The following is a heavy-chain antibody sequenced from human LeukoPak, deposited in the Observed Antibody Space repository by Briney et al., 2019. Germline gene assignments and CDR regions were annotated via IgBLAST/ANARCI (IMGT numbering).Heavy chain of an antibody. CDR3: AKGLNQFWEKDAFDI. Sequence: PGRSLRLSCAASGFTFSSYGMHWVRQAPGNGPEWVAFMRHDGSTKYYAYSVKCRFTISRDNSKNTLYLQLNSLRGEDTAVYYCAKGLNQFWEKDAFDIWGQGTMVTVSS. D-gene: IGHD3-3*01. CDR2: MRHDGSTK. J-gene: IGHJ3*02. V-gene: IGHV3-30*02. CDR1: GFTFSSYG.